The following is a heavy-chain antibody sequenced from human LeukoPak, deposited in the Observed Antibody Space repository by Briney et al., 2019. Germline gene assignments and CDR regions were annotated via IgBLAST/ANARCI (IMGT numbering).Heavy chain of an antibody. CDR3: ARDGNSGYDY. Sequence: GASVKVSCKASGGTFSSYAISWVRHGRGQGLEWKGRIIPILGIANYAQKFQGRVTITADKSTSTAYMELSSLRSEDTAVYYCARDGNSGYDYWGQGTLVTVSS. D-gene: IGHD5-12*01. J-gene: IGHJ4*02. V-gene: IGHV1-69*04. CDR2: IIPILGIA. CDR1: GGTFSSYA.